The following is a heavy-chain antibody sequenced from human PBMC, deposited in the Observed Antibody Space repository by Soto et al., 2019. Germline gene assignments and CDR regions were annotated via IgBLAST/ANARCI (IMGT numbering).Heavy chain of an antibody. V-gene: IGHV3-74*01. J-gene: IGHJ6*02. D-gene: IGHD6-13*01. CDR3: ARVLAAAGTYYYYGMDV. CDR2: INSDGSST. CDR1: GFTFISYW. Sequence: LRLSCAASGFTFISYWMHWVRQAPGKGLVWVSRINSDGSSTSYADSVKGRFTISRDNAKNTLYLQMNSLRAEDTAVYYCARVLAAAGTYYYYGMDVWGQGTTVTVSS.